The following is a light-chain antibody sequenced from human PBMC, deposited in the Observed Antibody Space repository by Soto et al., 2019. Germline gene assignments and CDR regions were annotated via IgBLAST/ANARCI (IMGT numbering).Light chain of an antibody. CDR3: QHCNNYSQA. CDR2: ATS. CDR1: QSISNY. J-gene: IGKJ1*01. Sequence: IPITHSPSSLSASVLYRVTITCRASQSISNYLNWYQQQSGKAPKLLIYATSTLQSGVPSRFSGSGSGTEYTLTISSLQPDDFATYYCQHCNNYSQAFGQGTKVDIK. V-gene: IGKV1-39*01.